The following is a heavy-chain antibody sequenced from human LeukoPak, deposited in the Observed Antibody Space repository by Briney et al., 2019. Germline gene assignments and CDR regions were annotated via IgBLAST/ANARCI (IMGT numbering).Heavy chain of an antibody. CDR2: IYYSGST. V-gene: IGHV4-59*08. D-gene: IGHD6-19*01. J-gene: IGHJ5*02. Sequence: SETLSLTCTVSGGSISSYYWSWIRQPPGKGQEWIGYIYYSGSTNYNPSLKSRVTISVDTSKNQFSLKLSSVTAADTAVYYCARQTSSGWSGGMGNWFDPWGQGTLVTVSS. CDR3: ARQTSSGWSGGMGNWFDP. CDR1: GGSISSYY.